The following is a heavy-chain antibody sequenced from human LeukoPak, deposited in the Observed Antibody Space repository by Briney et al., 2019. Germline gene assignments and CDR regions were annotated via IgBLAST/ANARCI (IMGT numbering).Heavy chain of an antibody. Sequence: GGSLRLSCAASGFTVSSNYMSWVRQAPGKGLEWVSVIYSGGSTYYADSVKGRFTISRDNSKNTLYLQMNSPRAEDTAVYYCARGYGDYVGVWYFDLWGRGTLVTVSS. CDR1: GFTVSSNY. J-gene: IGHJ2*01. V-gene: IGHV3-66*01. CDR2: IYSGGST. CDR3: ARGYGDYVGVWYFDL. D-gene: IGHD4-17*01.